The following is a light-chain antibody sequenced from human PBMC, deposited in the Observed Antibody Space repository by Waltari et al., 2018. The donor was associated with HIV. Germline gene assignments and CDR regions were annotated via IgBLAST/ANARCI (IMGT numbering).Light chain of an antibody. V-gene: IGLV3-21*04. J-gene: IGLJ3*02. CDR3: QVWDSSSDHRV. CDR2: YDT. Sequence: YVLPQPPPVSVAPGKTARITCGGNNLGRKSVHWYQQKPGQAPVLVIYYDTARPSGIPERFSGSNSGNTATLTISSVEAGDEADYYCQVWDSSSDHRVFGGGTKLTVL. CDR1: NLGRKS.